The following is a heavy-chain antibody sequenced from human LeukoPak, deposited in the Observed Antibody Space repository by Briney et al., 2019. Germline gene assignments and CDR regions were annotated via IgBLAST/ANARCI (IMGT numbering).Heavy chain of an antibody. V-gene: IGHV3-48*03. D-gene: IGHD1-26*01. Sequence: PGGSLRLSCAASGFTFSSYEMNWVRQAPGKGLEWISYISFTSNTIYYADSVKGRFTISRDNAKNSLYLHMNSLRAEDTAVYYCAREYTVGTMGLGYWGQGTLVTVSS. CDR2: ISFTSNTI. J-gene: IGHJ4*02. CDR3: AREYTVGTMGLGY. CDR1: GFTFSSYE.